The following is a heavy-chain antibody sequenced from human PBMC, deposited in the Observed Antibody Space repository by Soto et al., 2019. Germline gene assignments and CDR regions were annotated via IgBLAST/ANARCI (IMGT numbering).Heavy chain of an antibody. CDR1: GGSINNYY. CDR2: IYHTGST. D-gene: IGHD6-13*01. V-gene: IGHV4-59*01. CDR3: ARTIPAIGYYFFYYMDV. J-gene: IGHJ6*03. Sequence: QVQLQESGPGLVKPSETLSLTCTVSGGSINNYYWSWIRQPSGKGLEWIGYIYHTGSTDYHPSLKSRVSISADTSSNQFSLTLTSVTAADTAVYYCARTIPAIGYYFFYYMDVWGNGTTVAVSS.